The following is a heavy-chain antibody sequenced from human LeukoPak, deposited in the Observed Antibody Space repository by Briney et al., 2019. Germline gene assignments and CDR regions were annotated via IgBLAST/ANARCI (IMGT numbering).Heavy chain of an antibody. V-gene: IGHV3-30*02. CDR2: IRFDGTNK. CDR1: GFTFSTYG. D-gene: IGHD2-2*01. CDR3: ARAISRDRYCSSTSCYYYYMDV. Sequence: GGSLRLSCAASGFTFSTYGMHWVRQAPGKGLEWVAFIRFDGTNKYYEDSVKGRFAISRDSSKNTLYLQMNSLRAEDTAVYYCARAISRDRYCSSTSCYYYYMDVWGIGTTVTVSS. J-gene: IGHJ6*03.